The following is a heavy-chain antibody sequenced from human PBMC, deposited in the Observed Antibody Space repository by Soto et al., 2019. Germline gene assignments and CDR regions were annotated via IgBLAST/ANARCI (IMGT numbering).Heavy chain of an antibody. D-gene: IGHD3-22*01. CDR2: IPFQGTND. CDR3: VKLMFDHDSSGFSGDY. V-gene: IGHV3-30*02. Sequence: GGSLRLSCAGSGFNFNNYGMYWVRQAPGKGLEWVAFIPFQGTNDYYAEAVKGRFTISKDYSKKTLFLQMNSLRADDTAMYYCVKLMFDHDSSGFSGDYWGQGTLVTVSS. CDR1: GFNFNNYG. J-gene: IGHJ4*02.